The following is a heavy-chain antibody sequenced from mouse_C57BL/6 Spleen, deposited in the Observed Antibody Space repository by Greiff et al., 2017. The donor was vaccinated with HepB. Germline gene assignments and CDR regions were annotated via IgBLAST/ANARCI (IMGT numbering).Heavy chain of an antibody. CDR2: INPSSGYT. Sequence: VMLVESGAELAKPGASVKLSCKASGYTFTSYWMHWVKQRPGQGLEWIGYINPSSGYTKYNQKFKDKATLTADKSSSTAYMQLSSLTYEDSAVYYCAREGTVVYWYFDVWGTGTTVTVSS. J-gene: IGHJ1*03. CDR3: AREGTVVYWYFDV. V-gene: IGHV1-7*01. D-gene: IGHD1-1*01. CDR1: GYTFTSYW.